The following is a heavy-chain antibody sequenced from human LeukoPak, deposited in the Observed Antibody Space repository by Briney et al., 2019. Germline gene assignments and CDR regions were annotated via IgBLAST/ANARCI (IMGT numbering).Heavy chain of an antibody. D-gene: IGHD3-22*01. Sequence: SETLSLTCTVSGGSIGSYYWNWIRQPPGKGLEWIGYIHYSGSTNHNASLKSRVTISVDTSKNQFSLKLSSVTAADTAVYYCARDKNYYDGGGYFFDYWGQGTLVTVSS. CDR3: ARDKNYYDGGGYFFDY. J-gene: IGHJ4*02. CDR2: IHYSGST. V-gene: IGHV4-59*01. CDR1: GGSIGSYY.